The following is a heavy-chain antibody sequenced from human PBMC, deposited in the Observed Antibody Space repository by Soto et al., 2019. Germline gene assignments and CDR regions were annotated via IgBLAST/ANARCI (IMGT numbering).Heavy chain of an antibody. CDR3: AKGVPAARRYFQH. J-gene: IGHJ1*01. CDR2: INSDGSSA. CDR1: GFSFSSYW. D-gene: IGHD2-2*01. Sequence: VQLVESGGGLVQPGGSLRLSCAASGFSFSSYWMHWVRHAPGKGLVWVSRINSDGSSATYADSVKGRFTISRDNAKNLRYLQMRSLTPEDTDVYYCAKGVPAARRYFQHWGQGTLVTVSS. V-gene: IGHV3-74*01.